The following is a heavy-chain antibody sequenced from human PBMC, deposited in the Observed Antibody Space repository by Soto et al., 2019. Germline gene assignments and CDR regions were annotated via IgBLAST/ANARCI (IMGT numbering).Heavy chain of an antibody. J-gene: IGHJ4*02. D-gene: IGHD6-19*01. CDR1: GGSFSGYY. V-gene: IGHV4-34*01. Sequence: QVQLQQWGAGLLKPSETLSLTCGVYGGSFSGYYWSWIRQPPGKGLEWIGEISHNGSTNYNPSLKGRVTISEDTSRSQFSLMLTAVTAADTAVYFCARSRGRTTGRYPMYWGQGTQVAVSS. CDR3: ARSRGRTTGRYPMY. CDR2: ISHNGST.